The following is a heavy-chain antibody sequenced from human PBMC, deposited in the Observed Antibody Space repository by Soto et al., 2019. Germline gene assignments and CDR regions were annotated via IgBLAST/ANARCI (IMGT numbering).Heavy chain of an antibody. D-gene: IGHD5-12*01. J-gene: IGHJ5*02. Sequence: SVKVSCKASGGTFSSYAISWVRQAPGQGLEWMGGIIPIFGTANYAQKFQGRVTITADESTSTAYMELSSLRSEDTAVYYCARDPVEMATMNWFDPWGQGTLVTV. CDR2: IIPIFGTA. CDR3: ARDPVEMATMNWFDP. CDR1: GGTFSSYA. V-gene: IGHV1-69*13.